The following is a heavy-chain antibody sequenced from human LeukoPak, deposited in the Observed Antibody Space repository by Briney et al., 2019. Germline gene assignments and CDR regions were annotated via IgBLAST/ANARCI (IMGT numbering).Heavy chain of an antibody. CDR2: TYYRSNWYN. CDR1: GDSVSSNSAA. D-gene: IGHD6-19*01. J-gene: IGHJ4*02. CDR3: ARDPTSGWFGYFDH. V-gene: IGHV6-1*01. Sequence: SQTLSLTCAISGDSVSSNSAAWNWIRQSPSRGLEWLGRTYYRSNWYNDYAVSVKSRITIYPDTSKNQFSLQLSSVTPEDTAVYYCARDPTSGWFGYFDHWGQGTLATVSS.